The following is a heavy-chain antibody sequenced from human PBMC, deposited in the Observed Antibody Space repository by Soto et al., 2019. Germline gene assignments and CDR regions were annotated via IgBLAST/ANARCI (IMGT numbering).Heavy chain of an antibody. D-gene: IGHD5-18*01. CDR2: INSDGSTT. Sequence: EVQLVESGGGLVQPGGSLRLSCAASGFPFSSYWMLWVRQAPGKGLVWVSRINSDGSTTSYADSVKGRFTISRDNAKNTLYLQMNSLRAEDTAVYCCARVNPGYSYVNYWGQGTLVTVSS. V-gene: IGHV3-74*01. CDR3: ARVNPGYSYVNY. CDR1: GFPFSSYW. J-gene: IGHJ4*02.